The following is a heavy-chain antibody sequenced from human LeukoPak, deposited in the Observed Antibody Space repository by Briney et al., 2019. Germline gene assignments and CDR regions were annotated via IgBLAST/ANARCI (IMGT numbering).Heavy chain of an antibody. CDR1: GFTVSSNY. V-gene: IGHV3-23*01. J-gene: IGHJ6*02. CDR3: AKGIGMVRGVSTTPGYGMDV. D-gene: IGHD3-10*01. Sequence: PGGSLRLSCAASGFTVSSNYMSWVRQAPGKGLEWVSAISGSGGSTYYADSVKGRFTISRDNSKNTLYLQMNSLRAEDTAVYYCAKGIGMVRGVSTTPGYGMDVWGQGTTVTVSS. CDR2: ISGSGGST.